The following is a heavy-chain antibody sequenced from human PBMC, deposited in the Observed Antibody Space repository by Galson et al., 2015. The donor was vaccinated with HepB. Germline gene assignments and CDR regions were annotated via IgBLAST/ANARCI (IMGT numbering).Heavy chain of an antibody. D-gene: IGHD3-10*01. V-gene: IGHV3-74*03. J-gene: IGHJ4*02. CDR3: ARDEVAGSGSSSG. CDR1: GFTFSDHW. CDR2: IKEDGRET. Sequence: SLRLSCAVSGFTFSDHWMHWVRQAPGKGLIWVSRIKEDGRETQYADSVKGRFTISRDNAKNTLYLQMNSLRVEDTAVYYCARDEVAGSGSSSGWGQGTLVTVSS.